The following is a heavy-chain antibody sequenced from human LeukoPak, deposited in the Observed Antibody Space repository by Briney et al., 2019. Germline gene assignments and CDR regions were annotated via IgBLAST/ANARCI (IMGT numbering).Heavy chain of an antibody. CDR1: GFTFSAYW. V-gene: IGHV3-7*01. Sequence: PGGSLRLSCAAYGFTFSAYWMTWVRQAPGKGLEWVANIKEDGSEKYYVDSVRGRFTISRDNANNSLFLQMNSLRAEDTAVYYCARGGVSVGGNFDYWGQGTLVTVSS. J-gene: IGHJ4*02. CDR3: ARGGVSVGGNFDY. CDR2: IKEDGSEK. D-gene: IGHD4-23*01.